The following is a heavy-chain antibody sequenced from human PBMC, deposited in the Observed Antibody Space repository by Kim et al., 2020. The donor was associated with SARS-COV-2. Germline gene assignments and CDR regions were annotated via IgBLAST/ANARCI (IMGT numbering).Heavy chain of an antibody. CDR2: INTNTGNP. Sequence: ASVKVSCKASGYTFTSYAMNWVRQAPGQGLEWMGWINTNTGNPTYAQGFTGRFVFSLDTSVSTAYLQISSLKAEDTAVYYCARAREERYSSSWYRNYYYGMDVWGQGTTVTVSS. D-gene: IGHD6-13*01. V-gene: IGHV7-4-1*02. J-gene: IGHJ6*02. CDR3: ARAREERYSSSWYRNYYYGMDV. CDR1: GYTFTSYA.